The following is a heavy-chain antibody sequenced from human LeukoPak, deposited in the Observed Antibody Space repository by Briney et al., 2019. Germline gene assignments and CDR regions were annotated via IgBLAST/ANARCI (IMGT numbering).Heavy chain of an antibody. V-gene: IGHV3-48*03. CDR1: GFTFSSYE. D-gene: IGHD5-18*01. CDR2: IDSSGST. J-gene: IGHJ6*03. CDR3: AKAKTAMVRWGYYYMDV. Sequence: GGSLRLSCAASGFTFSSYEMNWVRQAPGKGLEWVSYIDSSGSTYYADSVKGRFTISRDNAKNSLYLQMNSLRAEDTALYYCAKAKTAMVRWGYYYMDVWGKGTTVTISS.